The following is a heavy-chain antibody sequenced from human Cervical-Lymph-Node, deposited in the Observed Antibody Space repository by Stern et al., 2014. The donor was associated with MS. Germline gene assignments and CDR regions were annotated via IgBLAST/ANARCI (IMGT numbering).Heavy chain of an antibody. Sequence: QVQLVQSGGGVVQPGRSLRLSCAASGFMFRSHAMHWVRQAPGKGLEWVAVISFDGSNKYFADSVKGRFTISRDNSRNTLYLQMNSLRVEDTAVFYCASGRADGDYILDHWGQGTLVTVSS. J-gene: IGHJ5*02. V-gene: IGHV3-30-3*01. D-gene: IGHD4-17*01. CDR2: ISFDGSNK. CDR1: GFMFRSHA. CDR3: ASGRADGDYILDH.